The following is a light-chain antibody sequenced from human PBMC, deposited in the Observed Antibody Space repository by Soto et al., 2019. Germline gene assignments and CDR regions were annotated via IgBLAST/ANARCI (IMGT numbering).Light chain of an antibody. CDR1: QSVSNN. V-gene: IGKV3-20*01. J-gene: IGKJ1*01. Sequence: EVVMTQSPATLSVSPGERAILSCRASQSVSNNLAWYQQKPGQAPRLLIYDASNRATGIPARFSGSGSGADFTLTISRLEPEDFAVYYCQQYGSSPRTFGQGTKVDIK. CDR3: QQYGSSPRT. CDR2: DAS.